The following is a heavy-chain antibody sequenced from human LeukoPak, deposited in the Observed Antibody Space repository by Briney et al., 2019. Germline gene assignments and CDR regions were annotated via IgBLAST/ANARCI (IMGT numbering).Heavy chain of an antibody. CDR1: GFMFSTYA. CDR3: VSQSYSGSDNYYFHY. J-gene: IGHJ4*02. V-gene: IGHV3-23*01. D-gene: IGHD1-26*01. CDR2: ISSSGERT. Sequence: GGSPRLSSVTSGFMFSTYAMSWVRQAPGKGLEWVSIISSSGERTYYADSVKGRFTVSRDNSKNTLYLQMKSLRADDTAVYYCVSQSYSGSDNYYFHYWGQGTLVAVSS.